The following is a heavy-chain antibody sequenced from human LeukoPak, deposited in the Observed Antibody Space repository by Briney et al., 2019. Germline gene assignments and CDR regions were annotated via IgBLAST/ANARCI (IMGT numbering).Heavy chain of an antibody. CDR1: GFTFSSYA. CDR3: ARGATIFGVVIFDY. CDR2: ISYDGSNK. V-gene: IGHV3-30-3*01. J-gene: IGHJ4*02. Sequence: PGGSLRLSCAASGFTFSSYAMHWVRQAPGKGLEWVAVISYDGSNKYYADSVKGRFTISRDNSKNTLYLQMNSLRAEDTAVYYCARGATIFGVVIFDYWGQGTLVTVSS. D-gene: IGHD3-3*01.